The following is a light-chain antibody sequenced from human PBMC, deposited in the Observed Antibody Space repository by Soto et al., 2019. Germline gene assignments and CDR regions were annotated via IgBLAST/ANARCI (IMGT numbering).Light chain of an antibody. CDR3: QQYNNWPWT. V-gene: IGKV3-15*01. Sequence: EIVMTQSPATLSVSPGARATLSCRASQSVSSNLAWYQQKPGRAPRLLINGASTRATDIPARFSGSGSGTEFTLTISSLQSEDVAVYYCQQYNNWPWTFGQGTKVEIK. J-gene: IGKJ1*01. CDR1: QSVSSN. CDR2: GAS.